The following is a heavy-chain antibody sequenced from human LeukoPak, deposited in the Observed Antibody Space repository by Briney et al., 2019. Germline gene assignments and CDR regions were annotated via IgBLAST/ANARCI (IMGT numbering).Heavy chain of an antibody. Sequence: GASVKVSCKASGGTFSSYAISWVRQAPGQGLEWMGGIIPIFGTANYAQKFQGRVTITADESTSTAYMELSSLRSEDTAVYYCARVRVVPAAIGGMDAWGQGTTVTVSS. CDR1: GGTFSSYA. V-gene: IGHV1-69*13. D-gene: IGHD2-2*02. CDR2: IIPIFGTA. CDR3: ARVRVVPAAIGGMDA. J-gene: IGHJ6*02.